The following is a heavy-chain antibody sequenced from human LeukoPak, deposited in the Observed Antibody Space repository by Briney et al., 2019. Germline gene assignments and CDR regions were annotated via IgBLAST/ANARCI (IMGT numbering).Heavy chain of an antibody. CDR3: AKWTGDPDDY. D-gene: IGHD1-26*01. CDR1: GFTFSSYG. V-gene: IGHV3-30*18. J-gene: IGHJ4*02. Sequence: GGSLRLSCAASGFTFSSYGMHWVRQAPGKGLEWVAVISYDGSNKYYADSVKGRFTISRDNSKNTLYLQMNSLRAEDTAVYYCAKWTGDPDDYWGQGTLVTAPS. CDR2: ISYDGSNK.